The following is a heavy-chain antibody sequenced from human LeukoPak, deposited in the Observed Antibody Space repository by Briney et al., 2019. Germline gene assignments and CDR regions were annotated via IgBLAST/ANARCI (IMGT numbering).Heavy chain of an antibody. CDR3: ARDGPRSGYDLGHFDN. CDR2: INHSGST. Sequence: PSETLSLTCAVYGGSFSGYYWSWIRQPSGKGLEWIGEINHSGSTNYNPSLKSRVTISVDTSKNQFSLKLSSVTAADTAVYYCARDGPRSGYDLGHFDNLGQGTRVTVSS. CDR1: GGSFSGYY. J-gene: IGHJ4*02. V-gene: IGHV4-34*01. D-gene: IGHD5-12*01.